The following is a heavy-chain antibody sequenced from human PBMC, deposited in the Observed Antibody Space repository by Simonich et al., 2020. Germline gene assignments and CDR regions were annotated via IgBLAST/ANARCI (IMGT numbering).Heavy chain of an antibody. CDR3: ARVSGGTAMVTSTFDI. V-gene: IGHV1-2*02. D-gene: IGHD5-18*01. Sequence: QVQLVQSGAEVKKPGASVKVSCKASGYTFTGYYMHWVRQAPGQGLEGMGWINPNSGGTNYAQKVQGRVTMTSDTSISTAYMELSRLRSDDTAVYYCARVSGGTAMVTSTFDIWGQGTMVTVSS. J-gene: IGHJ3*02. CDR1: GYTFTGYY. CDR2: INPNSGGT.